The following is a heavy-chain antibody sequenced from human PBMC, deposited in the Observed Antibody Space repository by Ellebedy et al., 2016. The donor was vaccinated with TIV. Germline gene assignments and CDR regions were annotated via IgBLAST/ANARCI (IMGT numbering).Heavy chain of an antibody. J-gene: IGHJ4*02. D-gene: IGHD3-3*01. CDR2: IVFSGTAT. Sequence: GESLKISXAASGFTFDTYGMTWVRQAPGKGLEWVATIVFSGTATYYADSVKGRFIISRDNTKNSLFLQMNSLGVEDTAVYYCARDGSEWSRDYWGQGTLVTVSS. CDR1: GFTFDTYG. CDR3: ARDGSEWSRDY. V-gene: IGHV3-21*01.